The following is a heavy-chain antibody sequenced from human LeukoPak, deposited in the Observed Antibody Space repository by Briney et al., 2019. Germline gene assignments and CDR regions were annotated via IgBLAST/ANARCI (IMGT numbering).Heavy chain of an antibody. D-gene: IGHD3-10*01. CDR3: AGMTLYGSGTVH. J-gene: IGHJ4*02. Sequence: GGSLRLSCAASGFTFSSYGMHWVRQAPGKGLEYVSGISSNGGSTWYAGSVKGRFTISRDNSKNTVNLQLGSLRIEDTAVYHCAGMTLYGSGTVHWGQGILVTVSS. CDR1: GFTFSSYG. V-gene: IGHV3-64*02. CDR2: ISSNGGST.